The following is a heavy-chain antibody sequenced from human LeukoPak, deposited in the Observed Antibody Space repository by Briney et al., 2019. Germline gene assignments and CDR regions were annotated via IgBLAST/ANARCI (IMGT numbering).Heavy chain of an antibody. CDR1: GGSISSSSYY. Sequence: SETLSLTCTVSGGSISSSSYYWGWIRQPPGKGLEWIGSIYYSGSTYYNPSLKSRVTISVDTSKNQFSLKLSSVTAADTAVYYCARDLGLTKDDAFDIWGQGTMVTVSS. CDR2: IYYSGST. V-gene: IGHV4-39*07. CDR3: ARDLGLTKDDAFDI. D-gene: IGHD4-11*01. J-gene: IGHJ3*02.